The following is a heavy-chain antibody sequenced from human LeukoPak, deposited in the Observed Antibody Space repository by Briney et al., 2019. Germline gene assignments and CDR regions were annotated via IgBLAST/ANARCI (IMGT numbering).Heavy chain of an antibody. D-gene: IGHD3-10*01. CDR1: GGSFSGYY. CDR2: INHSGST. V-gene: IGHV4-34*01. CDR3: ARVSGYYGMDV. J-gene: IGHJ6*02. Sequence: SETLSLTCAVYGGSFSGYYWSWIRQPPGKGLEWIGEINHSGSTNHNPSLKSRVTISVDTSKNQFSLKLSSVTAADTAVYYCARVSGYYGMDVWGQGTTATVSS.